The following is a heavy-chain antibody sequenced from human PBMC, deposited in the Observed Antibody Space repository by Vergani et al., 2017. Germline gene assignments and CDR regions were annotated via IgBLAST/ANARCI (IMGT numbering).Heavy chain of an antibody. J-gene: IGHJ6*03. D-gene: IGHD1-26*01. CDR3: VYRKTECGATGCFYPVYYYYYMDV. CDR1: GFSLNTRGVS. CDR2: IYWNDDQ. V-gene: IGHV2-5*04. Sequence: QITLKESGPTLVKPTQTLTLTCTFSGFSLNTRGVSVAWIRKPPGKALDWLALIYWNDDQHYSPSLNNRVTITKDTSKKQVVLTMPNMDYVDTGTYYFVYRKTECGATGCFYPVYYYYYMDVWGKGTTVTVSS.